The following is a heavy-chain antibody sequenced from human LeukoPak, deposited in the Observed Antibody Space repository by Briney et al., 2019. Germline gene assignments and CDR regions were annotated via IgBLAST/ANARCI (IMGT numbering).Heavy chain of an antibody. CDR3: TRRLGGSSEGYDY. J-gene: IGHJ4*02. Sequence: GASVKVSCKASGHTFTGYYIHWVRQAPGQGLEWMGWINPNNGGTKYTQKYLGRVTMTGDTSINTAYMEVTSLRSDYTTVYYCTRRLGGSSEGYDYWGQGTLVTVSS. D-gene: IGHD1-26*01. CDR1: GHTFTGYY. CDR2: INPNNGGT. V-gene: IGHV1-2*02.